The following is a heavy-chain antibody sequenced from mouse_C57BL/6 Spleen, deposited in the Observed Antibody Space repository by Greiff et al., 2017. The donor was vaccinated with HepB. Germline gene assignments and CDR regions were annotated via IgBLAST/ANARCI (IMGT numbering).Heavy chain of an antibody. J-gene: IGHJ2*01. V-gene: IGHV5-9*01. CDR1: GFTFSSYT. CDR2: ISGGGGNT. CDR3: ARHGVVAPLDY. Sequence: EVKLMESGGGLVKPGGSLKLSCAASGFTFSSYTMSWVRQTPEKRLEWVATISGGGGNTYYPDSVKGRFTISRANAKNTLYLQMSSLRSEDTALYYCARHGVVAPLDYWGQGTTLTVSS. D-gene: IGHD1-1*02.